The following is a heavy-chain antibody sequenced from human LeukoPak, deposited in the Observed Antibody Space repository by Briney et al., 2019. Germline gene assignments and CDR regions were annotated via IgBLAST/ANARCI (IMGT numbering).Heavy chain of an antibody. CDR1: DDSISNYY. D-gene: IGHD1-26*01. CDR2: MFSSGST. V-gene: IGHV4-59*01. J-gene: IGHJ5*02. CDR3: ARGTKVGSWFDP. Sequence: PSETLSLTCTVSDDSISNYYWSWIRQPPGKGLEWIGYMFSSGSTNYNPSLKSRVTISVDTSKNQFSLKLSSVTAADTAVYYCARGTKVGSWFDPWGQGTLVTVSS.